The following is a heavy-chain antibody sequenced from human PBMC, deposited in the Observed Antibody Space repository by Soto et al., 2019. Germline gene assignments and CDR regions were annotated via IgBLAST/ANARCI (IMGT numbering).Heavy chain of an antibody. CDR2: VTPTYGSS. J-gene: IGHJ4*02. CDR3: ARGPWGWHPLEFLDY. D-gene: IGHD7-27*01. Sequence: QVQLVQSGAEVKKPGSSVKVSCKTSGGTFTNYNFHWVRQAPGQGLEWLGGVTPTYGSSNYAQRFQGRVNITADKSTRTAYMELSSLRSDDTAVYYCARGPWGWHPLEFLDYWGQGTLVILSS. CDR1: GGTFTNYN. V-gene: IGHV1-69*06.